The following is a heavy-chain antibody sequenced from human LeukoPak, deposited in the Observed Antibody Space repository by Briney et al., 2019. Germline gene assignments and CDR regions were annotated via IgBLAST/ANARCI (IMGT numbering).Heavy chain of an antibody. V-gene: IGHV4-34*01. CDR1: GGSFSGYY. CDR3: ARGPRGCSTTSCFVYWFDP. D-gene: IGHD2-2*01. Sequence: SETLSLTCAVYGGSFSGYYWSWIRQPPGKGLEWIGEINHSGSTNYNPSLKSRVTISVDTSKNQFSLKLSSVTAADTAVYFCARGPRGCSTTSCFVYWFDPWGQGTLVTVSS. CDR2: INHSGST. J-gene: IGHJ5*02.